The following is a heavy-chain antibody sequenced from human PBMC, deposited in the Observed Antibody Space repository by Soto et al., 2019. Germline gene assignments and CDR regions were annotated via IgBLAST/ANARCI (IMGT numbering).Heavy chain of an antibody. D-gene: IGHD1-26*01. Sequence: ASVKVSCKASGYTFTGYYMHWVRQAPGQGLEWMGWINPNSGGTNYAQKFQGWVTMTRDTSISTAYMELSRLRSDDTAAYYCAREVIVGATTVYYYYGMDVWGQGTTVTVSS. J-gene: IGHJ6*02. CDR2: INPNSGGT. CDR3: AREVIVGATTVYYYYGMDV. V-gene: IGHV1-2*04. CDR1: GYTFTGYY.